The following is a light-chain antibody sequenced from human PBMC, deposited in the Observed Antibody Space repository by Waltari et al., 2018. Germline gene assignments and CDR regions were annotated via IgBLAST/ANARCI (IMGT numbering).Light chain of an antibody. Sequence: QSALTQPPSASGSPGQSVTISCTGTSSDVGAYAYVSWYQQHPGKAPKLMIFEVRKRHSGNPDPVSGSKSGGTASLTVAVLQAVDEADYDFSSFAGSNNLVFETGTNGTVL. J-gene: IGLJ1*01. CDR2: EVR. CDR3: SSFAGSNNLV. CDR1: SSDVGAYAY. V-gene: IGLV2-8*01.